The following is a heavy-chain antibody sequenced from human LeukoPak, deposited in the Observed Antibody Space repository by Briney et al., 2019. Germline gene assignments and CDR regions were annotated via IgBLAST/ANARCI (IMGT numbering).Heavy chain of an antibody. V-gene: IGHV3-49*03. Sequence: GGSLRLSCTASGFTFGDYAMNWFRQAPGKGLEWVGFIRSKTYGGTGEYAASVKGRFTISRDDSKSIAHLQMNSLKTEDTAVYYCTRSESGTYKGGFDFWGQGTLVTVSS. J-gene: IGHJ4*02. D-gene: IGHD1-26*01. CDR3: TRSESGTYKGGFDF. CDR2: IRSKTYGGTG. CDR1: GFTFGDYA.